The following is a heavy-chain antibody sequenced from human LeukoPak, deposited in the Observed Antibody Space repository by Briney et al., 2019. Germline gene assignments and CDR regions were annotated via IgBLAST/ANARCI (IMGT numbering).Heavy chain of an antibody. Sequence: SETLSLTCAVYGGSFSGYYWSWIRQPPGKGLEWIGEINHSGSTNYNPSLKSRVTISVDTFKNQFSLKLSSVTAADTAVYYCARGGYSGYGGFDYWGQGTLVTVSS. J-gene: IGHJ4*02. D-gene: IGHD5-12*01. V-gene: IGHV4-34*01. CDR1: GGSFSGYY. CDR3: ARGGYSGYGGFDY. CDR2: INHSGST.